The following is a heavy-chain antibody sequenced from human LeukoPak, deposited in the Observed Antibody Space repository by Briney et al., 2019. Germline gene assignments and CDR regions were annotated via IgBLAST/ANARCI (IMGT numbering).Heavy chain of an antibody. CDR3: ARVWGYGSGYLDY. CDR2: ISAYNGNT. Sequence: ASVKVSCKASGDTFTSFVISWVRHAPGQGLEWMGWISAYNGNTNYAQKFQGRITIPAGESTSTAHMELSSLRSEDTAVYHCARVWGYGSGYLDYWGQGPLVTVSS. CDR1: GDTFTSFV. V-gene: IGHV1-18*01. J-gene: IGHJ4*02. D-gene: IGHD3-10*01.